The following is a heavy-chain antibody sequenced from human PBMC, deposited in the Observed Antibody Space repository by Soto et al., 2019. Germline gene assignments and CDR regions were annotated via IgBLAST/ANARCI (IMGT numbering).Heavy chain of an antibody. D-gene: IGHD4-17*01. CDR1: GFTFSSYG. CDR3: ARGEYGDTSENLQH. V-gene: IGHV3-33*01. J-gene: IGHJ1*01. Sequence: TGGSLRLSCAASGFTFSSYGMHWVRQAPGKGLEWVAVIWYDGSNKYYGDSVKGRFTISRDNSKNTLYLQMNSLRTEDTAVYYCARGEYGDTSENLQHWGQGTLVTVSS. CDR2: IWYDGSNK.